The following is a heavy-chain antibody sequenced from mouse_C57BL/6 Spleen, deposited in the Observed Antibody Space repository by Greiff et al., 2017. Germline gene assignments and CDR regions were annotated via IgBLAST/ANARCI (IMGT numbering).Heavy chain of an antibody. V-gene: IGHV1-52*01. CDR1: GYTFTSYW. D-gene: IGHD3-2*02. CDR2: IDPSDSET. Sequence: VQLQQPGAELVRPGSSVKLSCKASGYTFTSYWMHWVKQRPIQGLEWIGNIDPSDSETHYNQKFKGKATLTVDKSSSTAYMQLSSLTSEDSAVYYCARGGSSGYVDYWGQGTTLTVSS. CDR3: ARGGSSGYVDY. J-gene: IGHJ2*01.